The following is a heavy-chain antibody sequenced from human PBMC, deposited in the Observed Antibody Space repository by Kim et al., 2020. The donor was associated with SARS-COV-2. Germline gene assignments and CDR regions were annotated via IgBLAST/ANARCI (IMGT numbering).Heavy chain of an antibody. D-gene: IGHD6-13*01. V-gene: IGHV1-18*01. Sequence: KLQGRVTMTTDTSTSTAYMELRSLRSDDTAVYYCARDRGGYSSSWYPFDYWGQGTLVTVSS. CDR3: ARDRGGYSSSWYPFDY. J-gene: IGHJ4*02.